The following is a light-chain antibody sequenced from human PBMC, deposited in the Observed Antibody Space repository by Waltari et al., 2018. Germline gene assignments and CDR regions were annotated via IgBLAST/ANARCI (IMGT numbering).Light chain of an antibody. CDR2: RDG. J-gene: IGLJ3*02. CDR1: TSNIGGHL. V-gene: IGLV1-47*01. CDR3: ATWDDRMRVWV. Sequence: QSVVTQPPSASGTPGQRVSISCAGSTSNIGGHLVYWFQQLPGTAPKLLIYRDGQRPSGVPDRFSASKSGTSASLAISGRRAEDEADYYCATWDDRMRVWVFGGGTKLTVL.